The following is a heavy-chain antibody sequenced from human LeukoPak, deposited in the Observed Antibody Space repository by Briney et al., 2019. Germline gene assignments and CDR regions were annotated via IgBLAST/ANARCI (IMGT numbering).Heavy chain of an antibody. J-gene: IGHJ6*02. CDR3: ARGSVVVVAAADYGMDV. D-gene: IGHD2-15*01. CDR1: GFTFSSYS. Sequence: GGSLRLSCAASGFTFSSYSMNWVRQAPGKGLEWVSSISSSSSYIYYADSVKGRFTISRDNAKNSLYLQMNSPRAEDTAVYYCARGSVVVVAAADYGMDVWGQGTTVTVSS. CDR2: ISSSSSYI. V-gene: IGHV3-21*01.